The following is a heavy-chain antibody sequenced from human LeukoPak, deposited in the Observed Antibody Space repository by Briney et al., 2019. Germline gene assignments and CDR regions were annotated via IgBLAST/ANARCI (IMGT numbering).Heavy chain of an antibody. CDR2: TRDKARGYRT. CDR3: ARDGQEGDNSAFDI. J-gene: IGHJ3*02. Sequence: PGGPLRLSCAASGVTLSDHHMDWVRQAPGKGLEWVGRTRDKARGYRTEYAASVKDRFTISRDDSKTLVYLQMNSLKIEDTAVYYCARDGQEGDNSAFDIWGQGTVVTVYS. D-gene: IGHD3-22*01. V-gene: IGHV3-72*01. CDR1: GVTLSDHH.